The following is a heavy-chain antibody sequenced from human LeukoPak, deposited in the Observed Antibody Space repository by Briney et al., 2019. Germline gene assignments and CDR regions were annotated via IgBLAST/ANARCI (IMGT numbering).Heavy chain of an antibody. CDR2: ISPGTGGT. V-gene: IGHV1-2*02. CDR1: GYTFTDYY. D-gene: IGHD4-23*01. Sequence: ASVKASCKASGYTFTDYYIHWVRQAPGQGLEWMGWISPGTGGTNYAQNFQGRVTMTRDTSISTAYMELSGLRSDDTALYFCARNYGRTSRYFDYWGQGPLVTVSS. J-gene: IGHJ4*02. CDR3: ARNYGRTSRYFDY.